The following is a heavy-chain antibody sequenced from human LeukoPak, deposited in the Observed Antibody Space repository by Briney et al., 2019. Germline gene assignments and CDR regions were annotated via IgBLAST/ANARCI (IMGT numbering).Heavy chain of an antibody. CDR3: ARELGGFLGSGSYFGWFDP. D-gene: IGHD3-10*01. CDR1: GYTFTSYG. V-gene: IGHV1-18*01. CDR2: ISAYNGNT. J-gene: IGHJ5*02. Sequence: ASVKVSCKASGYTFTSYGISWVRQAPGQGLEWMGWISAYNGNTNYAQKFQGRVTMTRDTSISTAYMELTRLRSDDTAVYYCARELGGFLGSGSYFGWFDPWGQGTLVTVSS.